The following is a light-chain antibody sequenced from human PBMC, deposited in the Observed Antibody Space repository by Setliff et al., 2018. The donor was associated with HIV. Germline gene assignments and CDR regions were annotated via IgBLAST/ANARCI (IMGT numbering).Light chain of an antibody. CDR1: SSDVGGYNF. V-gene: IGLV2-14*03. CDR2: DVN. CDR3: SSFTSSTTYV. J-gene: IGLJ1*01. Sequence: QSVLTQPASVSGSPGQSITISCTGTSSDVGGYNFVCWYQQHPGKAPKLMIYDVNERPSGVSNRFSGSKSGNTASLTIPGLQAEDEADYYCSSFTSSTTYVFGTGTKVTVL.